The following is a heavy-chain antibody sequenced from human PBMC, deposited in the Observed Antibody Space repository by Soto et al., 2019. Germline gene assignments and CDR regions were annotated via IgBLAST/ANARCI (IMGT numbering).Heavy chain of an antibody. V-gene: IGHV4-59*12. J-gene: IGHJ4*02. D-gene: IGHD1-26*01. CDR2: IHYSGRT. Sequence: SETLSLTCSVSNGSISGFYWTWIRQPPGKILEWIGYIHYSGRTDYNPSLTSRAAMSVDTSKNQFSLNLKSITAADTAVYYCVRVGVGIGNHFDSWGRGTLVTVSS. CDR1: NGSISGFY. CDR3: VRVGVGIGNHFDS.